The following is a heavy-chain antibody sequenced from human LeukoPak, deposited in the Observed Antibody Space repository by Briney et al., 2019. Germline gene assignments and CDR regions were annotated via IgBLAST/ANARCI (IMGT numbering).Heavy chain of an antibody. CDR2: IYFSGSP. D-gene: IGHD2-21*02. CDR3: ARWRAAKTAFDY. CDR1: GGSISSNRYY. Sequence: SETLSLTCTVSGGSISSNRYYWGWIRQPPGKGLEGIGSIYFSGSPYYNPSLKSRVTMSVDTSKNQFSLKVSSVTAADTAVYYCARWRAAKTAFDYWGQGTLVTVSS. J-gene: IGHJ4*02. V-gene: IGHV4-39*01.